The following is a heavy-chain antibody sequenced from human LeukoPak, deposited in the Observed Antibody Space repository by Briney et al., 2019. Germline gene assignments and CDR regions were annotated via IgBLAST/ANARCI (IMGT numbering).Heavy chain of an antibody. J-gene: IGHJ6*02. V-gene: IGHV6-1*01. CDR3: ARLVHSYYDFWSGYYTIYRVYGMGV. D-gene: IGHD3-3*01. CDR2: TYYRSKWYN. Sequence: SQTLSLTCAISGDSVSSNSAAWNWIRQSPSRGLEWLGGTYYRSKWYNDYAVSVKSRITINPDTSKNQFSLQLNSVTPEDTAVYYCARLVHSYYDFWSGYYTIYRVYGMGVWGQGTTVTVSS. CDR1: GDSVSSNSAA.